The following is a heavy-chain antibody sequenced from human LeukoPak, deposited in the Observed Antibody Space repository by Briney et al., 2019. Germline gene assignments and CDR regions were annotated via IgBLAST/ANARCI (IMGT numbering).Heavy chain of an antibody. CDR1: GGSISSYY. CDR3: ARDFYDSGPREYYFDY. J-gene: IGHJ4*02. CDR2: IYYSGST. V-gene: IGHV4-59*01. D-gene: IGHD3-22*01. Sequence: SETLSLTCTVSGGSISSYYWSWIRQPPGKGLEWIGYIYYSGSTNYNPSLKSRVTISVDTSKNQFSLKLSSVTAADTAVYYCARDFYDSGPREYYFDYWGQGTLVTVSS.